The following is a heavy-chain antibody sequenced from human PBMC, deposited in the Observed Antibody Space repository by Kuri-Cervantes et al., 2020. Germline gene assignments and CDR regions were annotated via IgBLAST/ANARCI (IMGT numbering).Heavy chain of an antibody. CDR3: AKDRRVRGVHPLHYYYYMDV. CDR1: GFTFSSYS. J-gene: IGHJ6*03. CDR2: ISSSSSYK. Sequence: GESLKISCAASGFTFSSYSMNWVRQAPGKGLEWVSSISSSSSYKYYADSVKGRFTISRDNAKNKLYLQMNSLRAEDTAVYYCAKDRRVRGVHPLHYYYYMDVWGKGTTVTVSS. D-gene: IGHD3-10*01. V-gene: IGHV3-21*01.